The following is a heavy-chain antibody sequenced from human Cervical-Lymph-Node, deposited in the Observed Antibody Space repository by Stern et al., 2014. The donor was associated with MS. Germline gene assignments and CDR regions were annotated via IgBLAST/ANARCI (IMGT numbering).Heavy chain of an antibody. CDR3: TRSRSYTYGAKRAWYFDL. CDR2: SYWDEDK. Sequence: QVTLKESGPTLVKPTQTLTLTCTFSGFSFSTGEVGVGRIPQPPGKALAWRAISYWDEDKRYSPSLQGRLTITKDTSKSQVVLTMTNMDPVDTATYYCTRSRSYTYGAKRAWYFDLWGRGTHVTVAS. V-gene: IGHV2-5*02. J-gene: IGHJ2*01. CDR1: GFSFSTGEVG. D-gene: IGHD4-23*01.